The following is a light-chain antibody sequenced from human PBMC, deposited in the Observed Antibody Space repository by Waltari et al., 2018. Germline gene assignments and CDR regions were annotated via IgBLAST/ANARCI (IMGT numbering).Light chain of an antibody. CDR1: QSVSKY. V-gene: IGKV3-20*01. CDR3: QKYGTLPAT. Sequence: EIVLTQSPGTLSLSPGERATLSCRARQSVSKYLAWYQQKPGQAPRLLIYDACTRATGIPDRFSATEWGTDCSLSISRLEPEDFAVYYCQKYGTLPATFGQGTKVQMK. J-gene: IGKJ1*01. CDR2: DAC.